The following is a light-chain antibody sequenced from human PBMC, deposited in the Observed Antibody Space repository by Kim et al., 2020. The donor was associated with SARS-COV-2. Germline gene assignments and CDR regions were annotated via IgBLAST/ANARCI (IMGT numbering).Light chain of an antibody. CDR1: SGSMSSNY. CDR2: EDN. V-gene: IGLV6-57*03. CDR3: QSYDSSNQGV. Sequence: KTVTISCTRSSGSMSSNYVQWNQQRPGSAPTTVIYEDNQRPSGVPDRFSGSIDSSSNSASLTISGLKTEDEADYYCQSYDSSNQGVFGGGTQLTVL. J-gene: IGLJ2*01.